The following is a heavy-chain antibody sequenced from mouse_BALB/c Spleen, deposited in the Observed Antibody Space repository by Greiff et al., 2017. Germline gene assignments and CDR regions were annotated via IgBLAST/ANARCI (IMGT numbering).Heavy chain of an antibody. CDR3: ARETTVTMDWYFDV. J-gene: IGHJ1*01. D-gene: IGHD2-2*01. Sequence: DVKLVESGGGLVKPGGSLKLSCAASGFTFSSYAMSWVRQSPEKRLEWVAEISSGGSYTYYPDTVTGRFTISRDNAKNTLYLEMSSLRSEDTAMYYCARETTVTMDWYFDVWGAGTTVTVSS. CDR2: ISSGGSYT. CDR1: GFTFSSYA. V-gene: IGHV5-9-4*01.